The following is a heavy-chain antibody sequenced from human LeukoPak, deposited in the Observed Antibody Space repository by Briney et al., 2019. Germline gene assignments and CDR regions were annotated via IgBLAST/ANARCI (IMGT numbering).Heavy chain of an antibody. V-gene: IGHV1-2*06. CDR3: ARDTPAYYYDSSGYYYD. J-gene: IGHJ4*02. CDR1: GYTFTGYY. D-gene: IGHD3-22*01. CDR2: INPNSGGT. Sequence: ASVKVSCQASGYTFTGYYMHWVRQAPGQGLEWMGRINPNSGGTNYAQKFQGRVTMTRDTSISTAYMELSRLRSDDTAVYYCARDTPAYYYDSSGYYYDWGQGTLVTVSS.